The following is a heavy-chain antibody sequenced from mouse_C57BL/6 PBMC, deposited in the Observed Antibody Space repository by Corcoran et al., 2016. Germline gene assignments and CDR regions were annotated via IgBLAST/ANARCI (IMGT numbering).Heavy chain of an antibody. CDR3: ARDVSNPVWFAY. V-gene: IGHV9-3*01. CDR1: GYTFTTYG. CDR2: INTYSGVP. D-gene: IGHD2-5*01. J-gene: IGHJ3*01. Sequence: QIQLVQSGPELKKPGETVKNSCKASGYTFTTYGMSWVKQAPGKGLKWMGWINTYSGVPTYADDFKGRFAFSLETSASTAYLQINNLKNEDTATYFCARDVSNPVWFAYWGQGTLVTVSA.